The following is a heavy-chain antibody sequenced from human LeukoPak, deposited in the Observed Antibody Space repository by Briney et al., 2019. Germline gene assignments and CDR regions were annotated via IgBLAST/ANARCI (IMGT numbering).Heavy chain of an antibody. V-gene: IGHV1-18*01. CDR2: ISAYNGNT. D-gene: IGHD3-3*01. CDR3: ARDLAYTYYDFWSGYYADINDY. CDR1: GGTFSSYA. J-gene: IGHJ4*02. Sequence: VASVKVSCKASGGTFSSYAISWVRQAPGQGLEWMGWISAYNGNTNYAQKLQGRVTMTTDTSTSTAYMELRSLRSDDTAVYYCARDLAYTYYDFWSGYYADINDYWGQGTLVTVSS.